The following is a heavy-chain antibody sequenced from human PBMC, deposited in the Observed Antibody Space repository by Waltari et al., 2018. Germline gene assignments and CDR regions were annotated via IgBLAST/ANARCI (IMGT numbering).Heavy chain of an antibody. V-gene: IGHV3-23*01. J-gene: IGHJ2*01. D-gene: IGHD6-19*01. CDR3: ARAPVAGSWYFDL. Sequence: APGKGLEWVSTISGTGGITSYADSVEGRFTISRDNSKNTLYLQMNSLRAGDTAVYYRARAPVAGSWYFDLWGRGTLVTVSS. CDR2: ISGTGGIT.